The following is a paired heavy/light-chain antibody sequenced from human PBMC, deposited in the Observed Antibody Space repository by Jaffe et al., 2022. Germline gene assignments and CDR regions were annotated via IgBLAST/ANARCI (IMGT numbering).Light chain of an antibody. CDR1: SSNIGAGYD. V-gene: IGLV1-40*01. CDR3: QSYDSSLSGSL. J-gene: IGLJ3*02. Sequence: QSALTQPPSVSGAPGQRVTISCTGSSSNIGAGYDVHWYQQLPGTAPKLLIYGNTNRPSGVPDRFSGSKSGTSASLAITGLQAEDEADYYCQSYDSSLSGSLFGGGTKLTVL. CDR2: GNT.
Heavy chain of an antibody. D-gene: IGHD6-6*01. CDR1: GFTFSIHA. CDR2: ISGSGGST. Sequence: EVQLLESGGGLVERGGSLRLSCAVSGFTFSIHAMTWVRQAPGKGLEWVSAISGSGGSTYYADSVKGRFAISRDNSKNTLYLQMNSLGAEDTAVYYCAKYSSSRFGYYYYMDVWGKGTTVTVSS. V-gene: IGHV3-23*01. J-gene: IGHJ6*03. CDR3: AKYSSSRFGYYYYMDV.